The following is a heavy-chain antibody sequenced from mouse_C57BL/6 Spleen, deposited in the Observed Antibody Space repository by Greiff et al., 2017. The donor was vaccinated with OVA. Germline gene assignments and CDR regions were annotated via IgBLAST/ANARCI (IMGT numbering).Heavy chain of an antibody. CDR2: INPSSGYT. V-gene: IGHV1-7*01. D-gene: IGHD2-4*01. Sequence: QVQLQQSGAELAKPGASVKLSCKASGYTFTSYWMHWVKQRPGQGLEWIGYINPSSGYTKYNQKFKDKATLTADKSSSTAYMQLSSLTYEDSAVYYCAGSYYDYDDGAWFAYWGQGTLVTVSA. J-gene: IGHJ3*01. CDR3: AGSYYDYDDGAWFAY. CDR1: GYTFTSYW.